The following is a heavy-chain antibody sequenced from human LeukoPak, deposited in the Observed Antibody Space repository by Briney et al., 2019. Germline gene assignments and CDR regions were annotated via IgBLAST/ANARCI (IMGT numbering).Heavy chain of an antibody. CDR2: IYTSGST. Sequence: SETLSLTCSVSGTSISRYHWSWIRQPAGKRLEWIGRIYTSGSTNYNPSLNSRVTMSVDTSNNQFSLRLRSVTAADTDVYYCARDSSSWPFDYWGQGTLVTVSS. V-gene: IGHV4-4*07. J-gene: IGHJ4*02. CDR1: GTSISRYH. CDR3: ARDSSSWPFDY. D-gene: IGHD6-13*01.